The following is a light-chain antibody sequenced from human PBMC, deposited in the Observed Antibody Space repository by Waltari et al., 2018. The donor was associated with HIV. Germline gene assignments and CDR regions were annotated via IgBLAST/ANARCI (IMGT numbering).Light chain of an antibody. CDR3: AVWDDSLNGWV. CDR1: SSNTGSNT. CDR2: SNN. J-gene: IGLJ3*02. Sequence: QSVLTQPPSASGTPGQRVTISCSGRSSNTGSNTVNWYQQFPGTAPKLLIYSNNRRPSGVPDRVAGSKSGTSASLAISGLQSEDEADYYCAVWDDSLNGWVFGGGTKLTVL. V-gene: IGLV1-44*01.